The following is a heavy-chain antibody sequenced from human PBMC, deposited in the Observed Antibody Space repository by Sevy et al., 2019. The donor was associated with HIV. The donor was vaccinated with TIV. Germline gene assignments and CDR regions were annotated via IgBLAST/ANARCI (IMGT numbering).Heavy chain of an antibody. J-gene: IGHJ3*01. CDR3: ARQRGGWYEYDASDV. CDR1: DVSISSGSNY. Sequence: SETLSLTCTVSDVSISSGSNYWGWIRQPPGKGLEWIGSIYYSGTTYYYPSLKSRVTMSADTSMNQFSLKLSSVTVADTAVYYCARQRGGWYEYDASDVWGQGTMVTVSS. CDR2: IYYSGTT. D-gene: IGHD6-19*01. V-gene: IGHV4-39*01.